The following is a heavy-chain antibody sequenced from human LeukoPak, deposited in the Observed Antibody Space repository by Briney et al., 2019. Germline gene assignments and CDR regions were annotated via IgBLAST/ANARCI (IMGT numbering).Heavy chain of an antibody. CDR2: ISGSGTST. J-gene: IGHJ4*02. CDR1: GFTFRSYA. CDR3: EGTYYYDSSDDY. V-gene: IGHV3-23*01. Sequence: GGSLRLSCAASGFTFRSYAMSWVRQAPGKGLEWVLAISGSGTSTYYADSVKGRFAISRDNSKNTLYLQMNSLRAEDTAVYYCEGTYYYDSSDDYWGQGTLVTVSS. D-gene: IGHD3-22*01.